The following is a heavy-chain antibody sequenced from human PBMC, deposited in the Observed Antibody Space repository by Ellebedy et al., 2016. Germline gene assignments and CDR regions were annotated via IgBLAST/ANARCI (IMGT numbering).Heavy chain of an antibody. V-gene: IGHV4-38-2*02. D-gene: IGHD1-26*01. Sequence: GSLRLSXTVSGYSISSGYYWGWIRQPPGKGLEWIGSIYHSGSTYYNPSLKSRVTISVDTSKNQFSLKLSSVTAADTAVYYCARVGSGSYFEYFQHWGQGTLVTVSS. CDR3: ARVGSGSYFEYFQH. CDR2: IYHSGST. J-gene: IGHJ1*01. CDR1: GYSISSGYY.